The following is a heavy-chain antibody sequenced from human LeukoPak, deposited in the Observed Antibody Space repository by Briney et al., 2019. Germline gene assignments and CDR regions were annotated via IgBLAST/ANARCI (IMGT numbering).Heavy chain of an antibody. V-gene: IGHV1-8*01. CDR1: GYTFTSYD. D-gene: IGHD5-24*01. Sequence: GASVKVSCKASGYTFTSYDINWVRQATGQGLEWMGWMNPNSGNTGYAQKFQGRVTMTRNTSISTAYLELSSLRSEDTAVYYCARDNSVRDEAWWFNPWGQGTLVTVSS. CDR3: ARDNSVRDEAWWFNP. CDR2: MNPNSGNT. J-gene: IGHJ5*02.